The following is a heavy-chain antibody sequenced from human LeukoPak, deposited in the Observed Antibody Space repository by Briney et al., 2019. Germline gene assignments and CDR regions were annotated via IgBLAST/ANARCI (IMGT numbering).Heavy chain of an antibody. D-gene: IGHD2-15*01. Sequence: ASVKVSCKASGYTFTGYYMHWVRQAPGQGLEWMGWINPNSGGTNYAQKFQGRVTMTRDMSTSTVYMELSSLRSEDTAVYYCAREAVVVVAAMYNWFDPWGQGTLVTVSS. CDR3: AREAVVVVAAMYNWFDP. J-gene: IGHJ5*02. CDR2: INPNSGGT. V-gene: IGHV1-2*02. CDR1: GYTFTGYY.